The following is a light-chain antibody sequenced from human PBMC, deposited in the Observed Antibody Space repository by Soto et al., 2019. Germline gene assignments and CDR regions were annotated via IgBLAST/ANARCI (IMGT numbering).Light chain of an antibody. Sequence: DIQMTQSPSSLSASLGDSVTITCRASQDIKKFLAWYQQRPGEVPKVLIYAASSLRPGVPTRFSGNGPGTDFTFTINSLQPEDVATYYCQKYDRAPATFGQGTKVDVK. CDR3: QKYDRAPAT. J-gene: IGKJ1*01. CDR2: AAS. V-gene: IGKV1-27*01. CDR1: QDIKKF.